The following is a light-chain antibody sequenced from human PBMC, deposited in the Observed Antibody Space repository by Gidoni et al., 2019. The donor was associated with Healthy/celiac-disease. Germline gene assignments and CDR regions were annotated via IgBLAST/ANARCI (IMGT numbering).Light chain of an antibody. CDR3: CSYSGSYTSNYV. CDR2: DVS. J-gene: IGLJ1*01. CDR1: SSDVGGYNY. V-gene: IGLV2-11*01. Sequence: QSALTQPRSVSGSPGKSVTISCTGTSSDVGGYNYVSWYQQHPGKAPKLMIDDVSKRTSGFPDRFSCSKSGNPASLTISGLQAEDEADSYCCSYSGSYTSNYVFGTGTKVTVL.